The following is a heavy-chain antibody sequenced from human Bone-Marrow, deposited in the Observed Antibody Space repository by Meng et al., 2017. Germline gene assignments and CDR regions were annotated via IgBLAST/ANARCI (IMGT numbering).Heavy chain of an antibody. CDR3: ARVRINWGKDYYYGMDV. D-gene: IGHD3-16*01. J-gene: IGHJ6*02. CDR1: GGSISSGGYY. CDR2: IYYSGST. Sequence: SETLSLTCTVSGGSISSGGYYWSWIRQHPGRGLEWIGYIYYSGSTYYNPSLKSRVTISVDTSKNQLPLKLSSVTAADTAVYYCARVRINWGKDYYYGMDVWGQGTMVTVSS. V-gene: IGHV4-31*03.